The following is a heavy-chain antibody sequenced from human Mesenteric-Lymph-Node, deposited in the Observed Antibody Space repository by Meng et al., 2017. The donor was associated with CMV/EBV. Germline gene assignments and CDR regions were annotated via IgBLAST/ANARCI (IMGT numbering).Heavy chain of an antibody. CDR1: GGSFSGYY. V-gene: IGHV4-34*01. CDR2: INHSGST. D-gene: IGHD4-23*01. CDR3: ARHQRWLKSEGGFNY. J-gene: IGHJ4*02. Sequence: QSAGRGLLKPAAPLSLTCAVNGGSFSGYYWCWSRKPPGKGLECIGEINHSGSTNYNTSLKSRVTISVDTSKNQFSLKLSSVTAADTAVYYCARHQRWLKSEGGFNYWGQGTLVTVSS.